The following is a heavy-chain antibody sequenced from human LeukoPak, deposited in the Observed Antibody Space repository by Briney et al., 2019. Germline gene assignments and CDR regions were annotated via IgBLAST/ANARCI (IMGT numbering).Heavy chain of an antibody. CDR1: GFTFSSYG. D-gene: IGHD4-17*01. V-gene: IGHV3-30*03. CDR2: ISYDGSNK. Sequence: PGGSLRLSCAASGFTFSSYGMHWVRQAPGKGLEWVAVISYDGSNKYYADSVKGRFTISRDNSKNTLYLQMNSLRAEDTAVYYRACDLRPSYGDPRGGAFDIWGQGTMVTVSS. CDR3: ACDLRPSYGDPRGGAFDI. J-gene: IGHJ3*02.